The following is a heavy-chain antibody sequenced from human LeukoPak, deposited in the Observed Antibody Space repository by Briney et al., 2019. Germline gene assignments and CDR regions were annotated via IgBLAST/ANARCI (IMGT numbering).Heavy chain of an antibody. CDR1: GFTFDDYA. CDR2: ISWNSGSI. Sequence: GGSLRLSCAAPGFTFDDYAMHWVRQAPGKGLEWVSGISWNSGSIGYADSVKGRFTISRDNATNSLYLQMNSLRAEDTALYYCAKDIAAAGSNWFDPWGQGTLVTVSS. CDR3: AKDIAAAGSNWFDP. V-gene: IGHV3-9*01. J-gene: IGHJ5*02. D-gene: IGHD6-13*01.